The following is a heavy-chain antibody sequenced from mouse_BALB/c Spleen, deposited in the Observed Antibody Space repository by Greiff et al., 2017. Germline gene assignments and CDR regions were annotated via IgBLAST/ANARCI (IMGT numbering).Heavy chain of an antibody. CDR2: ISDGGSYT. D-gene: IGHD4-1*01. CDR1: GFTFSDYY. Sequence: DVMLVESGGGLVKPGGSLKLSCAASGFTFSDYYMYWVRQTPEKRLEWVATISDGGSYTYYPDSVKGRFTISRDNAKNNLYLQMSSLKSEDTAMYYCARGLLTGFDYWGQGTTLTVSS. V-gene: IGHV5-4*02. CDR3: ARGLLTGFDY. J-gene: IGHJ2*01.